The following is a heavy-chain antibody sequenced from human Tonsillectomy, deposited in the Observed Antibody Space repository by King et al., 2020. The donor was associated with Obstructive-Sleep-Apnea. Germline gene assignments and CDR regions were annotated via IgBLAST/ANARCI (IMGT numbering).Heavy chain of an antibody. CDR3: PTDDASGSPKTPRRHFQH. Sequence: VQLVESGGGLVEPGGSLRLSCAASGFTFSNAYMSWVRQAPGKGLEWVGRIKSKTDGGTTDYAALVKGRFTISRDDSINTLYLQMNSLKTEDTDVYYCPTDDASGSPKTPRRHFQHWGQGALVTVSS. J-gene: IGHJ1*01. CDR2: IKSKTDGGTT. D-gene: IGHD3-10*01. CDR1: GFTFSNAY. V-gene: IGHV3-15*01.